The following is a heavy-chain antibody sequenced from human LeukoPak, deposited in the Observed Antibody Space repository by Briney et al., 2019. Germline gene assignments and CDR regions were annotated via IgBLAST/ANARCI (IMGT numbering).Heavy chain of an antibody. V-gene: IGHV4-34*01. J-gene: IGHJ4*02. CDR2: FNHNWGA. CDR1: SGSFSGYY. CDR3: ARRLRGPSRKYYFDY. Sequence: PSETLSLTCAVYSGSFSGYYWTWFRQPPGKGLEWIGEFNHNWGAKYNPSLKSRVTISVDTSKNQFSLKLSSVTAADTAVYYCARRLRGPSRKYYFDYWGQGTLVTVSS. D-gene: IGHD4-17*01.